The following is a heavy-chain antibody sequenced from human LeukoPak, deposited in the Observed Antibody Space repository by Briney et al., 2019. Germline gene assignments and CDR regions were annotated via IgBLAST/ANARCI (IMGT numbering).Heavy chain of an antibody. CDR3: ARRSGTYHAFDI. CDR2: FYYTGST. V-gene: IGHV4-39*01. CDR1: GGSISSGDYY. J-gene: IGHJ3*02. D-gene: IGHD1-26*01. Sequence: PSETLSLNCTVSGGSISSGDYYWGWIRQPPGKGLEWIGSFYYTGSTFYSPSLKSRVTISVDTSKNQFSLKLSSVTAADTAVYYCARRSGTYHAFDIWGQGTMVTVSS.